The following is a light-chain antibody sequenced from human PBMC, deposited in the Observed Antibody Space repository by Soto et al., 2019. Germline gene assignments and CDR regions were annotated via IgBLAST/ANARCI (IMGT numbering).Light chain of an antibody. Sequence: EIVLTQSPGTLSLSPEERATLSCRARQSVSRSLLAWYQQKPGQAPRLLIYGASTRATGIADRFSGSGSGTDFTLTISRLEPEDFAVYYCQQYGKPPPYSFGQGTKLEIK. CDR3: QQYGKPPPYS. CDR1: QSVSRSL. J-gene: IGKJ2*03. V-gene: IGKV3-20*01. CDR2: GAS.